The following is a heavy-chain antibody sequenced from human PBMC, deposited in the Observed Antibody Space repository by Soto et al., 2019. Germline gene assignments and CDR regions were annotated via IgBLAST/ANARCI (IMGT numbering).Heavy chain of an antibody. CDR3: ARGGGFDSFDY. J-gene: IGHJ4*02. CDR1: GGSISSYY. CDR2: INHLETT. Sequence: SETLSLTCTVSGGSISSYYWSWIRQTPGKGLEWIGYINHLETTFYNPSFESRLTLSIDRTKNQFSLNLKSMSAADRAVYFCARGGGFDSFDYWGQGILVTVS. D-gene: IGHD3-10*01. V-gene: IGHV4-59*04.